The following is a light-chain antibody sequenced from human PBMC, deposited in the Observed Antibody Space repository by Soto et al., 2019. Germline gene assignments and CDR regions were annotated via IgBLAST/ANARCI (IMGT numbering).Light chain of an antibody. J-gene: IGKJ5*01. CDR3: QQRSEWPIT. CDR1: QSVSSY. V-gene: IGKV3-11*01. Sequence: EIVLTQSPATLSLSPGERATLSFMASQSVSSYLAWYQQKPGQAPRLLIYDASNRATGIPARFSGSGSGTDFTLTISRLEPEDFAVYFCQQRSEWPITFGQGTRLEIK. CDR2: DAS.